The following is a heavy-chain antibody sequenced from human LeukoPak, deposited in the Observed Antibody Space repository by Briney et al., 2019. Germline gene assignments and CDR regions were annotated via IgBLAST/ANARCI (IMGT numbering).Heavy chain of an antibody. V-gene: IGHV3-48*03. CDR3: ATENNVARYYFDY. CDR2: INTKGGLI. CDR1: GLTFSRYN. D-gene: IGHD2-21*01. Sequence: PGGSLRLSCAASGLTFSRYNMNWVRQAPGGGLEWIAHINTKGGLIYNANSVKGRFTISRDNTYNSLDLHMHSLRVEDTAVYYCATENNVARYYFDYWGQGTLVTVSS. J-gene: IGHJ4*02.